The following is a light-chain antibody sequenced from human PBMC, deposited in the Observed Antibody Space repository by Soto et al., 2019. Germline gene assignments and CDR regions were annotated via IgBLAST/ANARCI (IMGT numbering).Light chain of an antibody. CDR2: AAS. Sequence: EIVLTQSPGTLSLSPGERATLSCRASQSVSNNSLAWYQQKPGQAPRLLIYAASTRATDIPARFSGSGSGTEFTLTISNLQSEDFVVYYCQQYNNWPSTFGQGTKVDIK. V-gene: IGKV3-15*01. J-gene: IGKJ1*01. CDR1: QSVSNN. CDR3: QQYNNWPST.